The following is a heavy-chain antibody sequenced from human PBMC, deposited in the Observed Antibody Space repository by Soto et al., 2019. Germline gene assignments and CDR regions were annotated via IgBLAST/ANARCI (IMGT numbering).Heavy chain of an antibody. CDR2: IYHSGST. Sequence: PSETLSLTCAVSGGSISSGGFSWSWIRQPPGKGLESIGYIYHSGSTYYNPSLKSRVTISVDRSKNQFSLKLSSVTAADTAVYYCARDQLEGNWFDPWGQGNLVTVSS. J-gene: IGHJ5*02. CDR3: ARDQLEGNWFDP. V-gene: IGHV4-30-2*01. CDR1: GGSISSGGFS. D-gene: IGHD1-1*01.